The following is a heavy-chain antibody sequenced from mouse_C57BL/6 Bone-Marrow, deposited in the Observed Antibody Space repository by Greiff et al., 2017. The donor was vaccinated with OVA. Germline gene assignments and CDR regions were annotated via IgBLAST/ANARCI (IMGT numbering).Heavy chain of an antibody. D-gene: IGHD1-1*01. CDR2: IHSDGGST. J-gene: IGHJ1*03. V-gene: IGHV5-2*01. CDR3: ARQITTGGYFDV. CDR1: EYEFPSHD. Sequence: VASGGGLVQPGESLKLSCESNEYEFPSHDMSWVRKTPEKRLELVAAIHSDGGSTYYPDTMERRFIISRDNTKKTLYLQMCSLRSEDTALYYCARQITTGGYFDVWGTGTTVTVSS.